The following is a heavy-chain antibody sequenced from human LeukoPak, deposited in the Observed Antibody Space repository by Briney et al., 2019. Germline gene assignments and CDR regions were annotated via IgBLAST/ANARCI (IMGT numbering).Heavy chain of an antibody. CDR1: GFTFSSYA. V-gene: IGHV3-23*01. J-gene: IGHJ4*02. CDR2: ISGSGGST. CDR3: AKVGGSGSYPPREYFDY. D-gene: IGHD3-10*01. Sequence: GGSLRLSCAASGFTFSSYAMSWVRQAPGKGLEWVSAISGSGGSTYYADSVKGRFTISRDNSKNTLYLQMNSLRAEDTALYYCAKVGGSGSYPPREYFDYWGQGTLVTVSS.